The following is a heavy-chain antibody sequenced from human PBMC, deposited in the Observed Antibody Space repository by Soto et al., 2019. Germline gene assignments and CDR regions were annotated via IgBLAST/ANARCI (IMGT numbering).Heavy chain of an antibody. J-gene: IGHJ4*02. CDR3: ARDDYYDTSGYLALFDY. V-gene: IGHV3-73*01. D-gene: IGHD3-22*01. Sequence: PGGSLRLSCAASGFTFSASSIHWVRQASGKGLEWVGRTKRKADSYATAYAASVKGRFTISRDNAKNSLYLQMNSLRDEDTAVYYCARDDYYDTSGYLALFDYWGQGTLVTVSS. CDR2: TKRKADSYAT. CDR1: GFTFSASS.